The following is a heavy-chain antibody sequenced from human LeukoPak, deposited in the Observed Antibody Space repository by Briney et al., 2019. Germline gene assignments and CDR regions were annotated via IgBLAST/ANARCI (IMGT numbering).Heavy chain of an antibody. V-gene: IGHV3-30*02. D-gene: IGHD3-10*01. J-gene: IGHJ4*02. CDR1: GFTFSSYG. Sequence: EGSLRLSCAASGFTFSSYGMHWVRQAPGKGLEWVAFIRYDGSNKYYADSVKGRFTISRDNSKNTLYLQMNSLRAEDTAVYYCAKAPYYYGSGSFPYYFDYWGQGTLVTVSS. CDR3: AKAPYYYGSGSFPYYFDY. CDR2: IRYDGSNK.